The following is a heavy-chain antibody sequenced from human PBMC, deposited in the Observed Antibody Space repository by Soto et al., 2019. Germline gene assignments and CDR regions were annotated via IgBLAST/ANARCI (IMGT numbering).Heavy chain of an antibody. CDR2: ISSSGSTI. V-gene: IGHV3-48*03. D-gene: IGHD2-15*01. CDR1: GFTFSSYE. CDR3: ARRGEVVVAASLYYYGMDV. J-gene: IGHJ6*02. Sequence: EVQLVESGGGLVQPGGSLRLSCAASGFTFSSYEMNWVRQAPGKGLEWVSYISSSGSTIYYADSVKGRFTISRDNAKNSLYLQMNSVRAEDTAVYYCARRGEVVVAASLYYYGMDVWGQGTTVTVSS.